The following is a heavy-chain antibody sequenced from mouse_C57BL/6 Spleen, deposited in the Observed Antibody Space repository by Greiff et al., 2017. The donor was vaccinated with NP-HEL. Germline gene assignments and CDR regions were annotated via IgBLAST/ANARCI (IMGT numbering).Heavy chain of an antibody. J-gene: IGHJ3*01. V-gene: IGHV6-3*01. D-gene: IGHD2-4*01. CDR1: GFTFSNYW. CDR2: IRLKSDNYAT. Sequence: EVKLVESGGGLVQPGGSMKLSCVASGFTFSNYWMNWVRQSPEKGLEWVAQIRLKSDNYATHYAESVKGRFTISRDDSKSSVYLQMNNLRAEDTGIYYCTAPYDYDRLAYWGQGTLVTVSA. CDR3: TAPYDYDRLAY.